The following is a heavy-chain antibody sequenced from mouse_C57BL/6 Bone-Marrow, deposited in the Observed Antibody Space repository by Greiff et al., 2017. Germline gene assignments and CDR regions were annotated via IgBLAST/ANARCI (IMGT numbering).Heavy chain of an antibody. J-gene: IGHJ3*01. Sequence: DVKLVESGGDLVKPGGSLKLSCAASGFTFSSYGMSWVRQTPDKRLEWVATISSGGSYTYYPDRVKGRFTISRDNAKNTLYLQMSSLKSEDTAMYYCARGGRRFAYWGQGTLVTVSA. CDR1: GFTFSSYG. CDR3: ARGGRRFAY. V-gene: IGHV5-6*02. CDR2: ISSGGSYT.